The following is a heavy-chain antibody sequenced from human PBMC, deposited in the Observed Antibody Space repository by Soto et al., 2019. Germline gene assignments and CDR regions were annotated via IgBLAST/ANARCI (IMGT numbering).Heavy chain of an antibody. D-gene: IGHD3-22*01. CDR3: ARLTSYDSSGYYGY. CDR2: ISSSSSYI. J-gene: IGHJ4*02. CDR1: GFTFSSYS. Sequence: EVQLVESGGGLVKPGGSLRLSCAASGFTFSSYSMNWVRQAPGKGLEWVSSISSSSSYIYYADSVKGRFTISRDNAKNSLYLQTNDLRAEDTAVYYCARLTSYDSSGYYGYWGQGTLVTVSS. V-gene: IGHV3-21*01.